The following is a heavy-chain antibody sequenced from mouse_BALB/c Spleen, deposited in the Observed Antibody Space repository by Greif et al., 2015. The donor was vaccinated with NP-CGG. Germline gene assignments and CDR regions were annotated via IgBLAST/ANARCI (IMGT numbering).Heavy chain of an antibody. CDR2: ISSGSSTI. CDR1: GFTFSSFG. CDR3: ARLFDY. Sequence: VQRQQPGGGLVQPGGSRKLSCAASGFTFSSFGMHWVRQAPEKGLEWVAYISSGSSTIYYADTVKGRFTISRDNPKNTLFLQRTSLRSEDTAMYYCARLFDYWGQGTTLTVSS. V-gene: IGHV5-17*02. J-gene: IGHJ2*01.